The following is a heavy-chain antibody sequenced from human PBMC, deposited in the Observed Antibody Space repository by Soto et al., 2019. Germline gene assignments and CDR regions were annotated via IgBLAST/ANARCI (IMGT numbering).Heavy chain of an antibody. CDR1: GGTFSSYA. Sequence: QVPLVQSGAEVKKPGSSVKVSCKASGGTFSSYAISWVRQAPGQGLEWMGGIIPIFGTANYAQKFQGRVTITADESTSTAYMELSSLRSEDTAVYYCARDLEGYYGSGSYFGLDYWGQGTLVTVSS. V-gene: IGHV1-69*01. CDR2: IIPIFGTA. CDR3: ARDLEGYYGSGSYFGLDY. D-gene: IGHD3-10*01. J-gene: IGHJ4*02.